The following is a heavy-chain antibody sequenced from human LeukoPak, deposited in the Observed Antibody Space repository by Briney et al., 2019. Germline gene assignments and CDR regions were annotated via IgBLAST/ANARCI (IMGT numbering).Heavy chain of an antibody. D-gene: IGHD2-2*02. CDR3: ARNRPDIVVVPAAKPLNYYYYYMDV. CDR2: IYYSGST. J-gene: IGHJ6*03. V-gene: IGHV4-31*03. Sequence: SQTLSLTCTVSGCSISSGGYYWSWIRQHPGKGLEWIGYIYYSGSTYYNPSLKSRVTISVDTSKNQFSLKLSSVTAADTAVYYCARNRPDIVVVPAAKPLNYYYYYMDVWGKGTTVTVSS. CDR1: GCSISSGGYY.